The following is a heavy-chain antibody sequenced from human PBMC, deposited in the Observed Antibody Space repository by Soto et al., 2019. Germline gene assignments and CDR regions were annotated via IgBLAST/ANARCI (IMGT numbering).Heavy chain of an antibody. Sequence: ASVKVSCKASGYTFTSYYMHWVRQATGQGLEWMGWMNPNSGNTGYAQKFQGRVTMTRNTSISTAYMELSSLRSEDTAVYYCARDSGDGYDFNGMDVWGQGTTVTVSS. J-gene: IGHJ6*02. CDR2: MNPNSGNT. D-gene: IGHD5-12*01. V-gene: IGHV1-8*02. CDR3: ARDSGDGYDFNGMDV. CDR1: GYTFTSYY.